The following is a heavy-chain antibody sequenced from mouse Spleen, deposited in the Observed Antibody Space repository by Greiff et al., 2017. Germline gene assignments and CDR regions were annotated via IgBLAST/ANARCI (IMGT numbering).Heavy chain of an antibody. CDR1: GYTFTDYN. CDR2: INPNNGGT. V-gene: IGHV1-18*01. D-gene: IGHD2-1*01. CDR3: ARGGNRYWYFDV. Sequence: EVQLQQSGPELVKPGASVKIPCKASGYTFTDYNMDWVKQSHGKSLEWIGDINPNNGGTIYNQKFKGKATLTVDKSSSTAYMELRSLTSEDTAVYYCARGGNRYWYFDVWGAGTTVTVSS. J-gene: IGHJ1*01.